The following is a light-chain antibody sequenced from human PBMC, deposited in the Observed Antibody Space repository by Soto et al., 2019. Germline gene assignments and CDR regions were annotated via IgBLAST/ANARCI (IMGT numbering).Light chain of an antibody. V-gene: IGKV3-20*01. CDR1: QTVRNNY. J-gene: IGKJ4*01. CDR2: DAS. CDR3: QQFSSDPLT. Sequence: EFVLTQSPGTLSLSPGERATLSCRASQTVRNNYLAWYQQKPGQAPRLLIYDASSSATGIPDRFSGGGSGTDFTLTISRLEPEDFAVYYCQQFSSDPLTFGGGTKVEIK.